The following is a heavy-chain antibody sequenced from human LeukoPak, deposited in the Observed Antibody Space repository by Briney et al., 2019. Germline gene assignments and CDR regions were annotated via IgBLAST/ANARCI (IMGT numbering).Heavy chain of an antibody. D-gene: IGHD3-10*01. V-gene: IGHV4-34*01. CDR3: ASRPHGSGSYYVDY. J-gene: IGHJ4*02. CDR2: INHSGST. Sequence: SETLSLTCAVYGGSFSGYYWSWIRQPPGKGLEWIGEINHSGSTNYNPSLKSRVTISVDTSKNQFSLKLSSVTAADTAVYYCASRPHGSGSYYVDYWGQGTVVTVSS. CDR1: GGSFSGYY.